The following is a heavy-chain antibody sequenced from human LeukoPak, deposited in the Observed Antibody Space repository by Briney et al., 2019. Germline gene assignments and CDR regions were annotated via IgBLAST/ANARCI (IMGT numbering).Heavy chain of an antibody. Sequence: PGGSLRLSCAASGFTVSSNYMSWVRQAPGKGLEWVSVIYSGGSTYYADSVKGRFTISRDNSKNTLYLQMNSLRAEDTAVYYCTIVVVPAATNYPPYYYYSMDVWGQGTTVTVSS. CDR2: IYSGGST. V-gene: IGHV3-53*01. D-gene: IGHD2-2*01. CDR3: TIVVVPAATNYPPYYYYSMDV. J-gene: IGHJ6*02. CDR1: GFTVSSNY.